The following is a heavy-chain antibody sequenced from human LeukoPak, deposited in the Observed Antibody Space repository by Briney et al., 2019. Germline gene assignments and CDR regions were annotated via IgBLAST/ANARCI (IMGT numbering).Heavy chain of an antibody. D-gene: IGHD3-3*01. CDR2: IYHSGST. CDR1: GYSISSGYY. Sequence: PSETLSLTCAVSGYSISSGYYWGWIRQPPGKGLEWIGSIYHSGSTYYNPSLKSRVTISVDTSKNQFSLKLSSVTAADTAVYYCARYAFWSGYYGYDAFAIWGPGTMVTVSS. V-gene: IGHV4-38-2*01. J-gene: IGHJ3*02. CDR3: ARYAFWSGYYGYDAFAI.